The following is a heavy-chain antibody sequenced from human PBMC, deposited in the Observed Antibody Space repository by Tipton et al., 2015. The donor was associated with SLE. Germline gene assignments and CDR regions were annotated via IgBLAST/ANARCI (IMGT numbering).Heavy chain of an antibody. CDR2: INQATGT. D-gene: IGHD4-23*01. Sequence: TLSLTCAVYGGSFETYYWTWVRQSPGKGLEWIGEINQATGTNYNPALKSRVTISMDTSKIQFSLNLTSVTATDTAVYYCGRGRTDAWELVGYWGRGTLVTVSS. CDR1: GGSFETYY. V-gene: IGHV4-34*01. CDR3: GRGRTDAWELVGY. J-gene: IGHJ4*02.